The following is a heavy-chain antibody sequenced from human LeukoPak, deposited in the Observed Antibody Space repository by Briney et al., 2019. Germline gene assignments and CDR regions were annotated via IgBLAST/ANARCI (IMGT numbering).Heavy chain of an antibody. V-gene: IGHV3-7*01. D-gene: IGHD1-7*01. CDR3: AHLGTID. CDR1: GFRASSHW. J-gene: IGHJ4*02. CDR2: INPDASAQ. Sequence: GRSLRLSCALSGFRASSHWMSSVRQAPGAVLEWVATINPDASAQYHVHSVKGQFTISTDNDKNLVYLQMSILRAEDTAVYYCAHLGTIDCGQGTQVTDSS.